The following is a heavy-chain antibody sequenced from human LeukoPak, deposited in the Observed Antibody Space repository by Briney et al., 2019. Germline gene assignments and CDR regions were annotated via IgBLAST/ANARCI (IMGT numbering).Heavy chain of an antibody. D-gene: IGHD2-15*01. J-gene: IGHJ6*02. Sequence: SETLSLTCTVSGGSISSGDYYWSWIRQPPGKSLEWIGYIYYSGSTYYNPSLKSRVTISVDTSKNQFSLKLSSVTAADTAVYFCARGFVGLPSGYYYGMDVWGQGTTVTVSS. CDR1: GGSISSGDYY. CDR2: IYYSGST. CDR3: ARGFVGLPSGYYYGMDV. V-gene: IGHV4-30-4*02.